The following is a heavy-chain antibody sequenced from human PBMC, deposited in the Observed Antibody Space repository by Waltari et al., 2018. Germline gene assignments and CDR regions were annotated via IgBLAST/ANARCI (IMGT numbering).Heavy chain of an antibody. CDR1: GGSFSGYY. D-gene: IGHD2-21*02. V-gene: IGHV4-34*01. CDR3: ATVPRRGIVVVTATWNDGVMDY. Sequence: QVQLQQWGAGLLKPSETLSLTCAVYGGSFSGYYWTWIRQPPGKGLEWIGEINHSGSTSYNPSLKSRVTISVDTSKNQFSLKLSSVTAADTAVYYCATVPRRGIVVVTATWNDGVMDYWGQGTLVTVSS. J-gene: IGHJ4*02. CDR2: INHSGST.